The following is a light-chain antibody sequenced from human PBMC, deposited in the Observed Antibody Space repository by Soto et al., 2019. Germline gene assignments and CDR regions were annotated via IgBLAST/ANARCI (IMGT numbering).Light chain of an antibody. Sequence: QAVVAQPASVSGSPGQSITISCTGTSSDVGAYNFVSWFQQHPGKAPKLMIYEVYNRPSGVSNRFSGSKSGNTASLTISGLQADDEAAYFCSSYTSSNPWVFGGGTKVTVL. J-gene: IGLJ3*02. CDR2: EVY. CDR3: SSYTSSNPWV. V-gene: IGLV2-14*01. CDR1: SSDVGAYNF.